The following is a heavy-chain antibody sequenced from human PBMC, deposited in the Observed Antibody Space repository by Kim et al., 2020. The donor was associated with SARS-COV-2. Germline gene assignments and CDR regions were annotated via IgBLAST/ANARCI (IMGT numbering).Heavy chain of an antibody. CDR1: GYTFTGYY. CDR3: ATGIAVGGTGAYFDF. V-gene: IGHV1-2*06. D-gene: IGHD6-19*01. Sequence: ASVKVSCKASGYTFTGYYMHWVRQAPGQGLKWMGRINPNSGSTNYAQNFQGRVTMTRDTSISTAYMELSRLRSDDTAVYYCATGIAVGGTGAYFDFWGQGTLVTVSS. J-gene: IGHJ4*02. CDR2: INPNSGST.